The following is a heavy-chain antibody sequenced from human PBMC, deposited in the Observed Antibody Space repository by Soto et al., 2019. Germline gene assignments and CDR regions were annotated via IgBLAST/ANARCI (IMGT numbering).Heavy chain of an antibody. CDR3: ARVLHYYDSSGYYRHLDY. J-gene: IGHJ4*02. V-gene: IGHV4-59*12. CDR2: IYYSGST. Sequence: SETLSLTCTVSGGSISSYYWSWIRQPPGKGLEWIGEIYYSGSTNYNPSLKSRVTISVDKSKNQFALKLSSVTAADTAVYYCARVLHYYDSSGYYRHLDYWGQGTLVTVSS. D-gene: IGHD3-22*01. CDR1: GGSISSYY.